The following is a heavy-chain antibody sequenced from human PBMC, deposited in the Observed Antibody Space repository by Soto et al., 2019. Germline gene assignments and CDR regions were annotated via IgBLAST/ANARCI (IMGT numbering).Heavy chain of an antibody. CDR1: GFTLSTYW. Sequence: GGSLRLSCAASGFTLSTYWMSWVRQAPGKGLEWVSAISGSGGSTYYADSVKGRFTISRDNSKNTLYLQMNSLRAEDTAVYYCALAVYEIVLMVYATVIDYWGQGTLVTVSS. CDR3: ALAVYEIVLMVYATVIDY. J-gene: IGHJ4*02. D-gene: IGHD2-8*01. V-gene: IGHV3-23*01. CDR2: ISGSGGST.